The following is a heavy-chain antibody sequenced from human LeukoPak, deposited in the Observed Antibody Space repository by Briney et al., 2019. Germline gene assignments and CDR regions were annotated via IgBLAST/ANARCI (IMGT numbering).Heavy chain of an antibody. V-gene: IGHV6-1*01. D-gene: IGHD6-13*01. CDR1: GDSVSSDTTA. CDR3: AGGYWAHGMNV. Sequence: SQTLSLTCAIFGDSVSSDTTAWNWIRRSPSRGLEWLGRAYYTSKWITNYAVSVRSRITVNPNTSNNQFSLQLNSVTPEDTAVYYCAGGYWAHGMNVWGPGTTVAVSS. CDR2: AYYTSKWIT. J-gene: IGHJ6*02.